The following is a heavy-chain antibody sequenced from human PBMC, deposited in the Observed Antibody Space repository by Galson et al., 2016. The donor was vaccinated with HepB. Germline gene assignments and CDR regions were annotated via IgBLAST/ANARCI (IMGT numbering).Heavy chain of an antibody. V-gene: IGHV3-30*18. CDR1: GFSFSTYG. CDR2: ISPDGSII. CDR3: AKVFRQYSYGYSGWYFDL. D-gene: IGHD5-18*01. J-gene: IGHJ2*01. Sequence: SLRLSCAASGFSFSTYGMHWVRRAPGKGLEWVAVISPDGSIIHSADSVKGRFTISRDNSKTTLFLQMNSLRIDDTAVYYCAKVFRQYSYGYSGWYFDLWGRGTLVTVSS.